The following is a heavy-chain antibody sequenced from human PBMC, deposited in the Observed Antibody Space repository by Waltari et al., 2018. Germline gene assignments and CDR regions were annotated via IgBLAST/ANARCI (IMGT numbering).Heavy chain of an antibody. CDR1: GYSFTRYW. Sequence: EVQLVQPGAEVKKPGESLKISCKGSGYSFTRYWIGWVRQMPGKGLEWMGIIYPGDSDATYSTSCQGQVTSSADKSIHSAYLQWSSLKASDTAMYYCARRDGYNYGIDYWGQGTLVTVSS. J-gene: IGHJ4*02. V-gene: IGHV5-51*01. CDR3: ARRDGYNYGIDY. CDR2: IYPGDSDA. D-gene: IGHD5-12*01.